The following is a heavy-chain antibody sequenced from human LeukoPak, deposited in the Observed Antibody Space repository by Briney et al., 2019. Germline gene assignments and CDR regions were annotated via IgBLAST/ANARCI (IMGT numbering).Heavy chain of an antibody. CDR1: GGSISSYY. CDR3: ARDPGAYYDSSDDAFDI. Sequence: KPSETLSLTCTVPGGSISSYYRSWIRQPAGKGLEWIGRIYTSGSTNYNPSLKSRVTMSVDTSKNQFSLKLRSVTAADTAVYYCARDPGAYYDSSDDAFDIWGQGTMVTVSS. V-gene: IGHV4-4*07. D-gene: IGHD3-22*01. CDR2: IYTSGST. J-gene: IGHJ3*02.